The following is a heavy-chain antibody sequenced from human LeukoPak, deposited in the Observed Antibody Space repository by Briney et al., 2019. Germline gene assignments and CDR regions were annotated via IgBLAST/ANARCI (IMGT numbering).Heavy chain of an antibody. J-gene: IGHJ4*02. CDR2: IFYPGNT. CDR3: ASVDY. Sequence: SETLSLTCTVSGGSISDSNYYWGWIRQPPGKGLEWIGSIFYPGNTYYNPSLKSRVTISVDTSKNQFSLKLSSVTAADTAVYYCASVDYWGQGTLVTVSS. V-gene: IGHV4-39*07. CDR1: GGSISDSNYY.